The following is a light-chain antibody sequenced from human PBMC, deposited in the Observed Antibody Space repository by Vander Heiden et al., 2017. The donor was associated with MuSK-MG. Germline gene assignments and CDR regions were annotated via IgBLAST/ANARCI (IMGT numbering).Light chain of an antibody. CDR3: QQNHTPPYT. CDR2: WAS. Sequence: IVMTQSPDSLAVSLCERATITCKSSQSVLFIPNNKNYLAWYQQKPRQPPRLLIYWASTREPGVPDRFSGSGSGTDFTRTINSLQAEDVALYYCQQNHTPPYTFGQGTKGXVK. J-gene: IGKJ1*01. CDR1: QSVLFIPNNKNY. V-gene: IGKV4-1*01.